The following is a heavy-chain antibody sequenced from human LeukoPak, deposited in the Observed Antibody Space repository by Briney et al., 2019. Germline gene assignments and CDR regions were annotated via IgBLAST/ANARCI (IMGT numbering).Heavy chain of an antibody. V-gene: IGHV3-30*18. J-gene: IGHJ4*02. CDR1: GFTFTSYG. CDR3: AKGRNEDGDAALNY. Sequence: SGGSLRLSCAASGFTFTSYGMHWVRQAPGKGLEWVAVISYDGSNTYYADSVKGRFTISRDNSKNTLYLQMNSLRAEDTAAYHCAKGRNEDGDAALNYWGQGTLVTVSS. CDR2: ISYDGSNT. D-gene: IGHD4-17*01.